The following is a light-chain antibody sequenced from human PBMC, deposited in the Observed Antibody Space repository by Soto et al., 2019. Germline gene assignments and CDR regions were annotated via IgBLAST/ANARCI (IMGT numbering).Light chain of an antibody. CDR3: CSYVGSSTLL. CDR2: EGS. J-gene: IGLJ2*01. Sequence: QSVLTQPASVSGSPGQSITISCTGTSSDVGSYNVVSWYQQHPGKAPKLMIYEGSKRPSGVSNRFSGSKSGNTASLTISGLQAEDEADYYCCSYVGSSTLLFGGGTKVTVL. CDR1: SSDVGSYNV. V-gene: IGLV2-23*01.